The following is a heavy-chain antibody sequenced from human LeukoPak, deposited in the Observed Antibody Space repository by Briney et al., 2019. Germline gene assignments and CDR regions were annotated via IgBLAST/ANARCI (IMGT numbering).Heavy chain of an antibody. Sequence: PSETLSLTCAVYGGSFGGYYWSWIRQPPGKGLEWIGEINHSGSTNYNPSLKSRVTISVDTSKNQFSLKLSSATAADTAVYYCARGYCSSTSCYDFDYWGQGTLVTVSS. CDR1: GGSFGGYY. V-gene: IGHV4-34*01. D-gene: IGHD2-2*01. CDR3: ARGYCSSTSCYDFDY. CDR2: INHSGST. J-gene: IGHJ4*02.